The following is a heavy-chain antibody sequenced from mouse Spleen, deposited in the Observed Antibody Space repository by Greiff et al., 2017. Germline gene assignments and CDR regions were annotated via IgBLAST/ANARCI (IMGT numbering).Heavy chain of an antibody. CDR3: ARAHYYGSSTFDY. CDR2: IDPANGNT. V-gene: IGHV14-3*01. CDR1: GFNIKNTY. D-gene: IGHD1-1*01. Sequence: VQLKQSVAELVRPGASVKLSCTASGFNIKNTYMHWVKQRPEQGLEWIGRIDPANGNTKYAPKFQGKATITADTSSNTAYLQLSSLTSEDTAIYYCARAHYYGSSTFDYWGQGTTLTVSS. J-gene: IGHJ2*01.